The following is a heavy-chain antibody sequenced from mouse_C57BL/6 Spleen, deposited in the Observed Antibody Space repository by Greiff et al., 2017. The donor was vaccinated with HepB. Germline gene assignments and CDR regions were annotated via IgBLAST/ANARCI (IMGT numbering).Heavy chain of an antibody. V-gene: IGHV5-17*01. D-gene: IGHD2-2*01. Sequence: EVMLVESGGGLVKPGGSLKLSCAASGFTFSDYGMHWVRQAPEKGLEWVAYISSGSSTIYYADTVKGRFTISRDNAKNTLFLQMTSLRSEDTAMYYCAREGGYDWYFDVWGTGTTVTVSS. J-gene: IGHJ1*03. CDR1: GFTFSDYG. CDR2: ISSGSSTI. CDR3: AREGGYDWYFDV.